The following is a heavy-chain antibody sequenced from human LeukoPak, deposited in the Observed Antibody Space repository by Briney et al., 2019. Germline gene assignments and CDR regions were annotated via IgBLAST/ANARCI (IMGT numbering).Heavy chain of an antibody. D-gene: IGHD5-24*01. J-gene: IGHJ6*03. V-gene: IGHV3-33*06. CDR2: IWYDGRNE. Sequence: PGRSLRLSCAASGFTFSSYGMHWVRQAPGKGLEWVAVIWYDGRNENYADSVKGRFTISRGNSKNTLYLQMNSLRAEDTAVYYCAKTDGYNYNYYYYMDVWGKGTTVTVSS. CDR3: AKTDGYNYNYYYYMDV. CDR1: GFTFSSYG.